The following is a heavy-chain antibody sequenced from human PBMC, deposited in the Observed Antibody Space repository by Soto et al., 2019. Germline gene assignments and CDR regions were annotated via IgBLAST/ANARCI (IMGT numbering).Heavy chain of an antibody. J-gene: IGHJ6*02. CDR2: INGGTGQT. Sequence: ASVKVSCKASGYTFSTHAMHWVRQAPGQSLEWMGWINGGTGQTKHSHRFQDRISITRDTSASTAYMELSSLRSEDTAVYYCARGKGMEENSSYYGPDIWGQGTTVTVSS. CDR1: GYTFSTHA. D-gene: IGHD1-1*01. V-gene: IGHV1-3*01. CDR3: ARGKGMEENSSYYGPDI.